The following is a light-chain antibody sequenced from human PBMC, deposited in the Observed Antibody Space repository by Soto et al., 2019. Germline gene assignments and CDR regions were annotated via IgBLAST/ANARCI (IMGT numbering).Light chain of an antibody. Sequence: QSALTQPPSASGSPGQSVTISCTGTSSDVGGYNYVSWYQQHPGKAPKLMIHEVSKRPSGVPDRFSGSKSGNTASLTVSGLQAEDEADYYCSSYAGSNNFGVFGGGTQLTVL. CDR2: EVS. J-gene: IGLJ7*01. CDR1: SSDVGGYNY. CDR3: SSYAGSNNFGV. V-gene: IGLV2-8*01.